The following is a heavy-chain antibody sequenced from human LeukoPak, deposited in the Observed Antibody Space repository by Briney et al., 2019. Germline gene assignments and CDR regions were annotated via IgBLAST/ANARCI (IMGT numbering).Heavy chain of an antibody. J-gene: IGHJ4*02. Sequence: GGSLRLSCAASGFTFSSYGMHWVRQAPGKGLEWVAVISYDGVNKYYADSVKGRFTISRDNSKNTLYLQVNSLRAEDTAVYYCARSQLPYYYDSSGYVPDYWGQGTLVTVSS. CDR2: ISYDGVNK. V-gene: IGHV3-30*19. CDR1: GFTFSSYG. D-gene: IGHD3-22*01. CDR3: ARSQLPYYYDSSGYVPDY.